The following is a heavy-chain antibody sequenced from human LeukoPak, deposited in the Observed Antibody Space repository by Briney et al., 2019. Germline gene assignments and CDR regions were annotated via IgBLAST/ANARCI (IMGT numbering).Heavy chain of an antibody. J-gene: IGHJ4*02. V-gene: IGHV3-21*01. D-gene: IGHD1/OR15-1a*01. CDR3: ARGGGNSGFDY. CDR1: GFTFSSYW. CDR2: ISSLSNYI. Sequence: GGSLRLSCAASGFTFSSYWMSWVRQAPGKGLEWVSSISSLSNYIYYADSVKGRFTISRDNAKNSLYLQMNSLRAEDTALYYCARGGGNSGFDYWGQGTLVIVSS.